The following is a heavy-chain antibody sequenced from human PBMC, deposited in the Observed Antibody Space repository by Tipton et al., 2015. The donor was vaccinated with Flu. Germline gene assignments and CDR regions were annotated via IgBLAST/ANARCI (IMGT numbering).Heavy chain of an antibody. Sequence: LRLSCTVSGDSVNSGNYYWSWIRQPPGKGLEWIGYVYYGGSANYNPSLKSRVTISLDTSKNQLSLKLSSVAAADSAVYYCARRDYSNYVSDPKNWFDPWGLGTLVTVSS. CDR2: VYYGGSA. V-gene: IGHV4-61*01. CDR1: GDSVNSGNYY. D-gene: IGHD4-11*01. J-gene: IGHJ5*02. CDR3: ARRDYSNYVSDPKNWFDP.